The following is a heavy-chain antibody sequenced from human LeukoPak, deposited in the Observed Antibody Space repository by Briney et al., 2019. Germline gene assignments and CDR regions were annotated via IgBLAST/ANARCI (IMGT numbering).Heavy chain of an antibody. CDR2: INHSGST. Sequence: PSETLSLTCAVYGGSFSGYYWSWIRQPPGKGLEWIGEINHSGSTNYNPSLKSRVTISVDTSKNQFSLKLSSVTAADTAVYYCARGPRVLDYRGQGTLVTVSS. CDR3: ARGPRVLDY. J-gene: IGHJ4*02. CDR1: GGSFSGYY. V-gene: IGHV4-34*01.